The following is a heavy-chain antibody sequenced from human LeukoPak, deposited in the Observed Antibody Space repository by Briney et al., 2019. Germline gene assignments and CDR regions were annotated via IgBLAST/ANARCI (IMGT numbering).Heavy chain of an antibody. CDR2: VYSSGST. V-gene: IGHV4-59*01. Sequence: SETLSLTCTVSGGSIRSYYWSWIRQPPGKGLEWIGYVYSSGSTNHNPSLKSRATISIDTPKNQFSLRLGSVTAADTAVYFCARSSAWSPFDSWGQGILVTVSS. J-gene: IGHJ4*02. D-gene: IGHD6-19*01. CDR1: GGSIRSYY. CDR3: ARSSAWSPFDS.